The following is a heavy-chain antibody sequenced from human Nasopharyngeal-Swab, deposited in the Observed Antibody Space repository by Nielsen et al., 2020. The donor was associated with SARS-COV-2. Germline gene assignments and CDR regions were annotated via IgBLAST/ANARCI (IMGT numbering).Heavy chain of an antibody. V-gene: IGHV3-11*04. CDR2: ISGTGDTV. J-gene: IGHJ4*02. CDR3: TRDTPAMFAY. Sequence: GESLKISCAASAFTFGNYYMTWIRQAPGKGLEWVSYISGTGDTVYYADSVKGRFTISRDNAKNSLYLQMNSLRAEDTAVYYCTRDTPAMFAYWGQGTLVTVSS. CDR1: AFTFGNYY.